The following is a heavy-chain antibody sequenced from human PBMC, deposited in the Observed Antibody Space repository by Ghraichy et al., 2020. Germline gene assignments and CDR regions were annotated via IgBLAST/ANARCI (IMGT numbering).Heavy chain of an antibody. J-gene: IGHJ4*02. CDR2: IDWDDDK. CDR3: ARIVPPKAFYDSSGYYYDY. Sequence: SGPTLVKPTQTLTLTCTFSGFSLSTSGMCVSWIRQPPGKALEWLARIDWDDDKYYSTSLKTRLTISKDTSKNQVVLTMTNMDPVDTATYYCARIVPPKAFYDSSGYYYDYWGQGTLVTVSS. V-gene: IGHV2-70*11. CDR1: GFSLSTSGMC. D-gene: IGHD3-22*01.